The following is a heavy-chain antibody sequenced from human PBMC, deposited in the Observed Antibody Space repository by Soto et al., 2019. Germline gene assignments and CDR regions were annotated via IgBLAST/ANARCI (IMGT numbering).Heavy chain of an antibody. V-gene: IGHV4-59*01. CDR1: GGSISSYY. CDR2: IYYSGST. Sequence: QVQLQESGPGLVKPSETLSLTCTVSGGSISSYYWSWIRQPPGKGLEWMGYIYYSGSTNYNPSLKSRVTISVDTSKNQFSLKLSSVTAADTAVYYCARAGASGVVGFWGQGTLVTVSS. J-gene: IGHJ4*02. D-gene: IGHD3-3*01. CDR3: ARAGASGVVGF.